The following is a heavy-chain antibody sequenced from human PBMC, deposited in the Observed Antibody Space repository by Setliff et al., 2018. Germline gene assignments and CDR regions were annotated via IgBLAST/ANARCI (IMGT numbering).Heavy chain of an antibody. CDR1: GGSISTTVYY. J-gene: IGHJ4*02. CDR3: ARYDSSGYSGNYYFDY. V-gene: IGHV4-39*07. Sequence: PSETLSLTCTVSGGSISTTVYYLGWIRQPPGKGLEGIGGVYYSGNTYYRPSLQSRVTMFVDTSKNQFSLMLYSVTAADTAIYYCARYDSSGYSGNYYFDYWGQGTLVTVSS. D-gene: IGHD3-22*01. CDR2: VYYSGNT.